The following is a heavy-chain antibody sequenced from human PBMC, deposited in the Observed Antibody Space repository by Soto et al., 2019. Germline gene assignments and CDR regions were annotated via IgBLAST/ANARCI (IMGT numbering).Heavy chain of an antibody. CDR1: GGTFSSYA. D-gene: IGHD3-10*01. CDR2: IIPIFGTA. V-gene: IGHV1-69*12. J-gene: IGHJ6*02. Sequence: QVQLVQSGAEVKKPGSSVKVSCKASGGTFSSYAISWVRQAPEQGLEWMGGIIPIFGTANYAQKFQGRVTITADESTSTAYMELSSLRSEDTAVYYCARDPFGSGSYYPYYYYYYGMDVWGQGTTVTVSS. CDR3: ARDPFGSGSYYPYYYYYYGMDV.